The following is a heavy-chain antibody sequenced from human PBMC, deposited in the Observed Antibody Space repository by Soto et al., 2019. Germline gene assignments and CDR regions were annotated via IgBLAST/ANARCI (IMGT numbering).Heavy chain of an antibody. V-gene: IGHV1-46*01. CDR1: GYTFTSYY. CDR3: ARVLRYSNFRYYYYYGMDV. Sequence: ASVKVSCKASGYTFTSYYMHWVRQAPGQGLEWMGIINPSGGSTSYAQKFQGRVTMTRDTSTSTVYMELSRLISEDTAVYYCARVLRYSNFRYYYYYGMDVWGQGTTVTVS. D-gene: IGHD4-4*01. J-gene: IGHJ6*02. CDR2: INPSGGST.